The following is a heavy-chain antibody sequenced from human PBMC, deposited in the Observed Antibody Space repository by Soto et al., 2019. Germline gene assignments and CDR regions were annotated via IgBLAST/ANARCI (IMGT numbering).Heavy chain of an antibody. J-gene: IGHJ4*02. CDR1: CGSISSGGYY. D-gene: IGHD5-12*01. V-gene: IGHV4-31*03. CDR2: IYYSGST. Sequence: SETLSLTCTVSCGSISSGGYYWSWIRQHPGKGLEWIGYIYYSGSTYYNPSLKSRVTISVDTSKNQFSLKLSSVTAADTAVYYCARASGYAPNLDFDYWGQGTLVTVSS. CDR3: ARASGYAPNLDFDY.